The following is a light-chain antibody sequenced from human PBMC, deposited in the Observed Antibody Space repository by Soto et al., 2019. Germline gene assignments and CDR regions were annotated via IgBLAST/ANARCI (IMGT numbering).Light chain of an antibody. Sequence: QSALTQPRSVSGSPGQSVTISCTGTSSDVGGSNLVSWYQQHAGRAPKLVIYDVIKRPSGVPDRFSGSKSGNTASLTISGLQVEDEADYYCYSYAGNSLWVFGGGTKLTVL. V-gene: IGLV2-11*01. CDR3: YSYAGNSLWV. J-gene: IGLJ3*02. CDR1: SSDVGGSNL. CDR2: DVI.